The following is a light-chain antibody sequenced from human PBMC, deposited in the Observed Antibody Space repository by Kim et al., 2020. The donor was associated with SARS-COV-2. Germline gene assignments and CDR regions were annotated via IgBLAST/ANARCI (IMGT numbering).Light chain of an antibody. CDR2: RNN. J-gene: IGLJ3*02. CDR3: AVWEDTLVGRV. Sequence: ELTQPPSASGAPGQRVAISCSGSSSNIGSNTVNWYQQLPGTAPKLLISRNNQRPSGVPDRFSASKSGTSASLAISDLQSEDEADYYCAVWEDTLVGRVFGGGTQLTVL. CDR1: SSNIGSNT. V-gene: IGLV1-44*01.